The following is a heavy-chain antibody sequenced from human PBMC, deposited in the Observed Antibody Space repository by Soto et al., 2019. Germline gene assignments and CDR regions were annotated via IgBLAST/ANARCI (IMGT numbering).Heavy chain of an antibody. J-gene: IGHJ6*03. CDR1: GYTFTSYD. V-gene: IGHV1-8*01. CDR2: MNPNSGNT. D-gene: IGHD2-2*01. Sequence: QVQLVQSGAEVKKPGASVKVSCKASGYTFTSYDINWVRQATGQGLEWMGWMNPNSGNTGYAQKFQGRVTMTRNTSISTAYMELSSLRSEDTAVYYCAREGGIVVVPAATFDYYYMDVWGKGTTVTVSS. CDR3: AREGGIVVVPAATFDYYYMDV.